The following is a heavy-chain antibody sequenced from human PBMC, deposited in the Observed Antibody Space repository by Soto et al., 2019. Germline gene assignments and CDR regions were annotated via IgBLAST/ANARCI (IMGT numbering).Heavy chain of an antibody. D-gene: IGHD3-10*01. J-gene: IGHJ5*02. CDR2: INHSGST. CDR3: ARRYSLWYYTSGSPGWFDP. Sequence: QVQLQQWGAGLLKPSETLSLTCAVYGGSFSGYYWSWIRQPPGKGLEWIGEINHSGSTNYNPSVKSRVTISLETSKNQFSLKLSSVTAADTAVYYCARRYSLWYYTSGSPGWFDPWGQGTLVTVSS. CDR1: GGSFSGYY. V-gene: IGHV4-34*01.